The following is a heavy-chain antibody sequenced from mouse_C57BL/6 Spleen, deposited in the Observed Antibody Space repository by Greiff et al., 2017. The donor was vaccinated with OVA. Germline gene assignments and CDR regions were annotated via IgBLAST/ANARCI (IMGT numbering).Heavy chain of an antibody. Sequence: QVQLQQSGAELVRPGASVKLSCKASGYTFTDYYINWVKQRPGQGLEWIARIYPGSGNTYYNEKFKGKATLTAEKSSSTAYMQLSSLTSEDSAVYFCARSSSGTDYAMDDWGQGTSVTVSS. CDR1: GYTFTDYY. J-gene: IGHJ4*01. CDR3: ARSSSGTDYAMDD. D-gene: IGHD4-1*01. V-gene: IGHV1-76*01. CDR2: IYPGSGNT.